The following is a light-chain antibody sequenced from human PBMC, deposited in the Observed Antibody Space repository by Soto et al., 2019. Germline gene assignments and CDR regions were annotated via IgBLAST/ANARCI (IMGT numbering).Light chain of an antibody. Sequence: QSALTQPASVSGSPGQSITISCTGTSSDVGSYNLVSWYQQHPGKAPKLMIYEGSKRPSGVSNRFSGSKSGNTASLTISGLLAEDKADYYCCSYAGSSVVVFGRGTKLTVL. CDR2: EGS. CDR3: CSYAGSSVVV. J-gene: IGLJ2*01. V-gene: IGLV2-23*01. CDR1: SSDVGSYNL.